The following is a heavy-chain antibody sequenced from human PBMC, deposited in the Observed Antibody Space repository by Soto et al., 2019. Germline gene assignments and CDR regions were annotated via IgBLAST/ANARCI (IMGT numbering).Heavy chain of an antibody. V-gene: IGHV3-30*18. D-gene: IGHD3-3*01. CDR1: GFTFSSYG. J-gene: IGHJ4*02. CDR3: AKAPTYYDFWSCIDY. Sequence: GGSLRLSCAASGFTFSSYGMHWVRQAPGKGLEWVAVIAYDGSNKYYAGSVKRRCTIYRDNSKNTLYLQMKSLRAEDTAVYYCAKAPTYYDFWSCIDYGGQGTQVTVSS. CDR2: IAYDGSNK.